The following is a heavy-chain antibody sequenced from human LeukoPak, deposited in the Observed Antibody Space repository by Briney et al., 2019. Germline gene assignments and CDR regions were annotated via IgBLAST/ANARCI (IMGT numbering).Heavy chain of an antibody. CDR1: GFTFSTYD. D-gene: IGHD2-15*01. CDR3: ARGDCSGGSCSSMDV. V-gene: IGHV3-13*04. J-gene: IGHJ6*02. CDR2: INPAGDT. Sequence: GGSLRLSCAASGFTFSTYDMHWVRQAPGKGLEWVSGINPAGDTYYPGSVKGRFTISREDAKNSFFLQMNSLRVGDTAVYYCARGDCSGGSCSSMDVWGQGTTVTVSS.